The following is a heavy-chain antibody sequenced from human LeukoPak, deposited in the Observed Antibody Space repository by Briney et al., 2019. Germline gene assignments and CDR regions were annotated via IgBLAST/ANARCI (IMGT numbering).Heavy chain of an antibody. D-gene: IGHD6-13*01. Sequence: ASVKVSCKASGYTFSMYEVNWVRQALGQGLELMGWMNPDSGDTVYTQKFLDRVTMTRNTSTSTAYMELRDLRSEDTAIYYCARPRSSWYSDSFDIWGQGTVVTVSS. V-gene: IGHV1-8*01. CDR2: MNPDSGDT. CDR3: ARPRSSWYSDSFDI. CDR1: GYTFSMYE. J-gene: IGHJ3*02.